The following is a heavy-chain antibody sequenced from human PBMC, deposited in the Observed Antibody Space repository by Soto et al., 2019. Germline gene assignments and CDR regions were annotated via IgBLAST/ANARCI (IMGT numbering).Heavy chain of an antibody. Sequence: ASVKVSCKASGYTFTSYGISWVRQAPGQGLEWMGWISAYNGNTNYVQKLQGRVTMTTDTSTSTAYMELRSLRSDDTAVYYCARDRSVVPAAIDYYYGMDVWGQGTTVTVSS. D-gene: IGHD2-2*01. J-gene: IGHJ6*02. CDR2: ISAYNGNT. CDR1: GYTFTSYG. CDR3: ARDRSVVPAAIDYYYGMDV. V-gene: IGHV1-18*01.